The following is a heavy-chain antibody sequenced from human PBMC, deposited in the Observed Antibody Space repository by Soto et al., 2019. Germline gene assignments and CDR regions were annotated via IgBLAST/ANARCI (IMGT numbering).Heavy chain of an antibody. CDR1: GYTFSNYG. J-gene: IGHJ6*02. D-gene: IGHD3-10*01. Sequence: GASVKVSCKASGYTFSNYGISWVRQAPGQGLEWMGWISAYNGNTNYAQKLQGRATMTTDTSTSTAYMELRSLRSDDTAVYYCAREGYYGSGSYNPRDMDVWGQGTTVTVS. CDR3: AREGYYGSGSYNPRDMDV. CDR2: ISAYNGNT. V-gene: IGHV1-18*01.